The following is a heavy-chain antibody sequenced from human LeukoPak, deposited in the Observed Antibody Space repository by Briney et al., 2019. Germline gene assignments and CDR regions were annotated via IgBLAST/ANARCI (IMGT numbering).Heavy chain of an antibody. J-gene: IGHJ3*02. D-gene: IGHD1-1*01. CDR2: IIPILAIS. CDR3: ARERTTGIDAFDI. Sequence: SVKVSCKASGYTFTSYAMNWVRQAPGQGLEWMGRIIPILAISNYAQKFQGRVTITAHKATSTAYMELSRLRSEDTAVYYCARERTTGIDAFDIWGQGTMVTVSS. CDR1: GYTFTSYA. V-gene: IGHV1-69*04.